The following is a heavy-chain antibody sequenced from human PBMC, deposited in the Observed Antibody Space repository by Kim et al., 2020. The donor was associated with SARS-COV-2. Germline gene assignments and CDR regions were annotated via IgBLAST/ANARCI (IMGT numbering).Heavy chain of an antibody. CDR3: TRRHGSSWSLFDY. V-gene: IGHV3-49*04. CDR1: GFTFGDYA. Sequence: GGSLRLSCTASGFTFGDYAMSWVRQAPGKGLEWVGFIRSKAYGGTTEYAASVKGRFTISRDDSKSIAYLQMNSLKTEDTAVYYCTRRHGSSWSLFDYWGQGTLVTVSS. D-gene: IGHD6-13*01. CDR2: IRSKAYGGTT. J-gene: IGHJ4*02.